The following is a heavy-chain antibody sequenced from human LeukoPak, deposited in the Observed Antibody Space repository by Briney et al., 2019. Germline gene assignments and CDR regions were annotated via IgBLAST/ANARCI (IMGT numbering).Heavy chain of an antibody. CDR1: GFTFSSYE. CDR3: AREWVEMATIGAFDI. V-gene: IGHV3-48*03. CDR2: ISSSGSTI. Sequence: GGSLRLSCAASGFTFSSYEMNWVRQAPGKGLEWVSYISSSGSTIYYADSVKGRFTTSRDNAKNSLYLQMNSLRAEDTAVYYCAREWVEMATIGAFDIWGQGTMVTVSS. D-gene: IGHD5-24*01. J-gene: IGHJ3*02.